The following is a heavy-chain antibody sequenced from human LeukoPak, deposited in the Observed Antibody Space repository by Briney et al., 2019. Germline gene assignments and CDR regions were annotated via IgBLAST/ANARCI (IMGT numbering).Heavy chain of an antibody. J-gene: IGHJ3*01. V-gene: IGHV4-59*01. Sequence: SETLSLTCTVSGASINNYYWAWIRRPPGKELEWVGYIYYSGDTLYSPSLNSRVTISIDTSRTQFSLKLTSVTAADTALYYCARSKIFNAFDLWGLGTMVTVSS. CDR3: ARSKIFNAFDL. CDR1: GASINNYY. CDR2: IYYSGDT.